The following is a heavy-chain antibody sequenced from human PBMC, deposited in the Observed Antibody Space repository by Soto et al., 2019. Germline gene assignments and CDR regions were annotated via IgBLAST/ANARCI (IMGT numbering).Heavy chain of an antibody. J-gene: IGHJ6*02. D-gene: IGHD5-12*01. CDR1: GGSISSGDYY. V-gene: IGHV4-30-4*01. CDR2: IYYSGST. CDR3: ARDLLRRDGYHGGYYYYGMDV. Sequence: SETLSLTCTVSGGSISSGDYYWSWIRQPPGKGLEWIGYIYYSGSTYYNPSLKSRVTISVDTSKNQFSLKLSSVTAADTAVYYCARDLLRRDGYHGGYYYYGMDVWGQGTTVTVSS.